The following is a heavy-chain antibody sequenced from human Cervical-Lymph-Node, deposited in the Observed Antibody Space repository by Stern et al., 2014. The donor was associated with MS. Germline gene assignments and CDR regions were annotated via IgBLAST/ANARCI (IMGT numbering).Heavy chain of an antibody. J-gene: IGHJ6*02. CDR3: ARQNYYNGMDV. Sequence: VQLVESGAEVKKPGASVKVSCKASGYTFTSDYMHWVRRAPRQGLEWRGGINPSGGRTSYAQKFQGRVTMTRDTSTTTVHMELSSLRSEDTAVYYCARQNYYNGMDVWGQGTTVTVSS. CDR1: GYTFTSDY. CDR2: INPSGGRT. V-gene: IGHV1-46*01.